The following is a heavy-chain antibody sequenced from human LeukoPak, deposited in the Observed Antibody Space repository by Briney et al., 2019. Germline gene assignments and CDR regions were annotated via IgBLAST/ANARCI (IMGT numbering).Heavy chain of an antibody. J-gene: IGHJ4*03. V-gene: IGHV3-74*01. CDR1: GFSFSSYW. D-gene: IGHD3-16*01. Sequence: GGCLRHSRAASGFSFSSYWMHWVRQAPGRGLEWVSRINTDGRSTSYGVSVMGRFTISRDNAKNTLELHMDSLRAEDTAVYFCVRDVWGDRDGYFDFWGQGAL. CDR2: INTDGRST. CDR3: VRDVWGDRDGYFDF.